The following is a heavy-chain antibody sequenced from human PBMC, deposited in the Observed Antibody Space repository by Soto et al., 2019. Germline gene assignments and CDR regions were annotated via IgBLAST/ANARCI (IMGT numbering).Heavy chain of an antibody. J-gene: IGHJ4*02. V-gene: IGHV4-59*01. CDR2: IYYSGST. Sequence: SETLSLTCSVSGGSIGSYYWSWIRQPPGKGLEWIGYIYYSGSTNYNPSLKSRVTISVDTSKNQFSLKLTSVTAADTALYYCARGRGYIYGDFDYWGRGTLVTVS. D-gene: IGHD5-18*01. CDR1: GGSIGSYY. CDR3: ARGRGYIYGDFDY.